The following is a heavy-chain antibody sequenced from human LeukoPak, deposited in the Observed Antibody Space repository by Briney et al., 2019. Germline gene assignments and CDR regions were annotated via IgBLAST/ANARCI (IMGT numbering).Heavy chain of an antibody. CDR3: ARGYYDFWSGYFIY. Sequence: AAVKVSCKASGYTFTSYGISWVRQAPGQGLEWMGWISAYNGNTNYAQKLQGRVTMTTDTSTSTAYMELRSLRSDDTAVYYCARGYYDFWSGYFIYWGQGTLVTVSS. CDR2: ISAYNGNT. D-gene: IGHD3-3*01. J-gene: IGHJ4*02. CDR1: GYTFTSYG. V-gene: IGHV1-18*01.